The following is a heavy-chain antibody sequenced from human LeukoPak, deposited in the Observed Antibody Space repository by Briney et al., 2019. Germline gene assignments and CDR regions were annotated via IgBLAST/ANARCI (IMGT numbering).Heavy chain of an antibody. CDR3: AAGTLGYHLMDV. J-gene: IGHJ6*04. V-gene: IGHV4-34*01. CDR1: GGSFSGHR. CDR2: INHSGST. D-gene: IGHD1-14*01. Sequence: SSETLSLTCAVYGGSFSGHRWTWIRQPPGKGLEWIGEINHSGSTNSNPSLKSRVTISVDTSKNQFSLKLSSVTAADTAVYYCAAGTLGYHLMDVWGKGTTVTVSS.